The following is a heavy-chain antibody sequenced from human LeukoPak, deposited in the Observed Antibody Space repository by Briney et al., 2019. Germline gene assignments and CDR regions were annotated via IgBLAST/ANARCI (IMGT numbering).Heavy chain of an antibody. CDR1: GYTFTSYD. D-gene: IGHD2-2*01. CDR2: MNPNSGNT. V-gene: IGHV1-8*01. Sequence: ASVTVSCKASGYTFTSYDINWVRQAPGQGLEWMGWMNPNSGNTGYAQTFQGRVTMTRNTSISTAYMELSSLRSEDTAVYYCARVADPQSCSSTSCYFQFWVGYYYYYMDVWGKGTTVTVSS. CDR3: ARVADPQSCSSTSCYFQFWVGYYYYYMDV. J-gene: IGHJ6*03.